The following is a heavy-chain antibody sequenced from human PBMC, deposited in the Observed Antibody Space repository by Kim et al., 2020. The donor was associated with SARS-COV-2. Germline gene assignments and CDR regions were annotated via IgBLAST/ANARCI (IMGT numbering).Heavy chain of an antibody. V-gene: IGHV1-3*01. CDR3: ARDGTQWSGAYYLDV. J-gene: IGHJ6*03. CDR2: INVGCGNT. CDR1: GFTFTSYT. D-gene: IGHD3-3*01. Sequence: ASVKVSCKASGFTFTSYTLHWVRQAPGQGLEWMGWINVGCGNTSYLQKFQGRVTITRDTSASTAYMELSSLRSEDTAVYFCARDGTQWSGAYYLDVWG.